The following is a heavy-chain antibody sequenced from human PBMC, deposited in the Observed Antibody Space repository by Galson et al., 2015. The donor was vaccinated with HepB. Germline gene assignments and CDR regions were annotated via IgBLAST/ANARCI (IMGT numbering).Heavy chain of an antibody. CDR2: ITGSGGST. J-gene: IGHJ4*02. D-gene: IGHD3-3*01. CDR3: AKDPMFGASGWFYFYY. CDR1: GFRFSNYA. Sequence: SLRLSCAASGFRFSNYAMSWVRQAPGKGLEWVSGITGSGGSTYYAASVKGRFTIPRDNTKNTLYLQMRGLRADDTAVYYCAKDPMFGASGWFYFYYWGQGTVVTVSS. V-gene: IGHV3-23*01.